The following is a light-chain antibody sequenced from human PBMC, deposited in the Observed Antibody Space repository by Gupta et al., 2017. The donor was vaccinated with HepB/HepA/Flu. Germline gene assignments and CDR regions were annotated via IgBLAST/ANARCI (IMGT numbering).Light chain of an antibody. J-gene: IGKJ5*01. CDR1: QSVSSY. CDR2: YAS. V-gene: IGKV3-11*01. CDR3: QQRSNCPPIT. Sequence: EIVLTQSPANLPLSPGERDTLSCRASQSVSSYLAWYQQKPGQAPSLLIYYASNRATGIPARFSGSGSGTDFSLIISSLEPEDFAVYYCQQRSNCPPITFGQGTRLEIK.